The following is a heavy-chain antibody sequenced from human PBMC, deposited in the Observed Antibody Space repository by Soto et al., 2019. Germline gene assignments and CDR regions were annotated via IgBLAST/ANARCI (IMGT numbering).Heavy chain of an antibody. J-gene: IGHJ6*02. CDR2: IYYYGST. Sequence: PSETLSLTCTVSGGSISDFYWSWVRQPPGKALEWIGYIYYYGSTNYNPSLKSRVTISLDTSKNQFSLNLTSVTAADTAVYYFASSRREWLRLGWEPFYGMDVWGQGTTVTVSS. CDR1: GGSISDFY. V-gene: IGHV4-59*08. D-gene: IGHD5-12*01. CDR3: ASSRREWLRLGWEPFYGMDV.